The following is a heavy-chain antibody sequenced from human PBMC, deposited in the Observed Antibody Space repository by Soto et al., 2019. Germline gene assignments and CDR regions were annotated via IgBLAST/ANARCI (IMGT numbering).Heavy chain of an antibody. CDR3: ARDDRSVSGVVTLDH. D-gene: IGHD3-3*01. V-gene: IGHV1-3*01. J-gene: IGHJ4*02. CDR1: GYSFKNYA. Sequence: QVQIVQSGAEVKRPGASVRVSCRATGYSFKNYAVHWVRQAPGQRLEWMGFTNEGSGNTRFSQKFPGRISFTRDTSASTVYLDLSSRTSEDTAIYYCARDDRSVSGVVTLDHWGPGTLVTVSS. CDR2: TNEGSGNT.